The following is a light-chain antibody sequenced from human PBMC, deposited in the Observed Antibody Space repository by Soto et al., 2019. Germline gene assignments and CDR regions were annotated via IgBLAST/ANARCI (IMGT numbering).Light chain of an antibody. CDR3: QQYKVYSKT. CDR2: DAS. CDR1: QSITKW. V-gene: IGKV1-5*01. J-gene: IGKJ1*01. Sequence: DIQMTQSPSALSASVGDRVTITCRASQSITKWLVWYQQKPGKAPRLLIYDASTLESGVPSRFSGSGSGTDFTLSISSLQPDDFATYYCQQYKVYSKTFGQGTKVDIK.